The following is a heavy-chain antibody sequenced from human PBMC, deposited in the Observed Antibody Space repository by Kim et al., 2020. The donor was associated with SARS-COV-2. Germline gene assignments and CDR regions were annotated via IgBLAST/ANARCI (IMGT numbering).Heavy chain of an antibody. D-gene: IGHD2-15*01. Sequence: GESLKISCQASGYSFSSSWISWVRQTPGKGLEWMGMIYPGDSDTRYSPFFQGQVTISVDMSINTAYLQWRSLEASDSALYYCARHLQPRLVDGLDIWGQGTMVIVSS. CDR1: GYSFSSSW. CDR2: IYPGDSDT. V-gene: IGHV5-51*01. CDR3: ARHLQPRLVDGLDI. J-gene: IGHJ3*02.